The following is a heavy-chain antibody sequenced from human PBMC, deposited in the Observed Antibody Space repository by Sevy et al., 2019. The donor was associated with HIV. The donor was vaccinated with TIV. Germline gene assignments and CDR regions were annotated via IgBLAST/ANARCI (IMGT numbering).Heavy chain of an antibody. V-gene: IGHV1-18*01. CDR2: ISVYGET. Sequence: ATVKVSCKTSGYTFNNYGISWVREAPGQGLEWMGWISVYGETNYAEKVQDRLTVTRDTSTATAYMELRSLRSDDTAVYYCARGLYFDFGAYWGQGTPVTVSS. D-gene: IGHD3-10*01. J-gene: IGHJ4*02. CDR3: ARGLYFDFGAY. CDR1: GYTFNNYG.